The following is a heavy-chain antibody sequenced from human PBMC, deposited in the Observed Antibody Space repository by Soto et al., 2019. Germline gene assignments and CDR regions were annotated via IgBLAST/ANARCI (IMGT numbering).Heavy chain of an antibody. CDR3: AKVGATDY. CDR1: GFTFSSYG. Sequence: QVQLVESGGGVVQPGRSLRLSCAASGFTFSSYGMHWVRQAPGKGLEWVAVISYDGSNKYYADSVKGRFTISRDNSKNTLYLQMNSLSAEDTAEYYCAKVGATDYWGQGTLVTVSS. CDR2: ISYDGSNK. J-gene: IGHJ4*02. D-gene: IGHD1-26*01. V-gene: IGHV3-30*18.